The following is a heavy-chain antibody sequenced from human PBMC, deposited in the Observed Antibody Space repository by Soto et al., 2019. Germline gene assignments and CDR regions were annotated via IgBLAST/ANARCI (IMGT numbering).Heavy chain of an antibody. D-gene: IGHD1-20*01. CDR2: INAGNGNT. CDR1: GYTFTSYA. V-gene: IGHV1-3*01. CDR3: ARGITLPTPLDY. Sequence: ASVKVSCKASGYTFTSYAIHWVRQAPGQRLEWMGWINAGNGNTKYSQKFQGRVTITRDTSASTAYMELSSLRSEGTAVYYCARGITLPTPLDYWGQGTLVTVSS. J-gene: IGHJ4*02.